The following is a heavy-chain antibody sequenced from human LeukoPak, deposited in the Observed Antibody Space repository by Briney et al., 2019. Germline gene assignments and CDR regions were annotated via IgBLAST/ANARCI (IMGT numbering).Heavy chain of an antibody. D-gene: IGHD2-2*01. V-gene: IGHV4-34*01. J-gene: IGHJ3*02. CDR3: ARDGPRRAGNSYCSSTSCYHAFDI. CDR1: GGSISSYY. Sequence: SETLSLTCTVSGGSISSYYWSWIRQPPGKGLEWIGEINHSGSTNYNPSLKSRVTISVDTSKNQFSLKLSSVTAADTAVYYCARDGPRRAGNSYCSSTSCYHAFDIWGQGTMVTVSS. CDR2: INHSGST.